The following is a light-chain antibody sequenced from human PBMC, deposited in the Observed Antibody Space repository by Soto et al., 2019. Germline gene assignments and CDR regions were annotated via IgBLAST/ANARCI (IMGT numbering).Light chain of an antibody. J-gene: IGKJ3*01. V-gene: IGKV1-33*01. Sequence: DIQITHSPSSLSASVGDRVTITCQSSQDISNYLNWYQQKAGKAPKLLIYDASNLETGVPSRFSGSGSGTDFIFTISSLQPEDIATYYCQQYDNLPFTLGPGTKVDIK. CDR1: QDISNY. CDR2: DAS. CDR3: QQYDNLPFT.